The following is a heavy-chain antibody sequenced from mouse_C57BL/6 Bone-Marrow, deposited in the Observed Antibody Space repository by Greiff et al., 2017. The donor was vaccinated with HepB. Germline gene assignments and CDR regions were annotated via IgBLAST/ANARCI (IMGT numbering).Heavy chain of an antibody. Sequence: QVQLQQPGAELVRPGSSVKLSCKASGYTFTSYWMHWVKQRPIQGLEWIGNIDPSDSETHYNQKFKDKATLTVDKSSSTAYMQLISLTSEDSAVYYCARFYDGYFWYFDVWGTGTTVTVSS. CDR1: GYTFTSYW. CDR3: ARFYDGYFWYFDV. J-gene: IGHJ1*03. D-gene: IGHD2-3*01. CDR2: IDPSDSET. V-gene: IGHV1-52*01.